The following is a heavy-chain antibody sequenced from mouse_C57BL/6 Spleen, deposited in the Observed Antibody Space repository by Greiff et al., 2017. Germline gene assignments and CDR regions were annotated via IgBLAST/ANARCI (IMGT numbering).Heavy chain of an antibody. J-gene: IGHJ1*03. CDR1: GYTFTSYW. Sequence: QVQLQQPGAELVKPGASVKLSCKASGYTFTSYWMHWVKQRPGQGLEWIGMIHPNSGSTNYNEKFKSKATLTVDKSSSTAYMQLSSLTSEDSAVYYCDYGSSSYWYFDVWGTGTTVTVSS. CDR3: DYGSSSYWYFDV. D-gene: IGHD1-1*01. CDR2: IHPNSGST. V-gene: IGHV1-64*01.